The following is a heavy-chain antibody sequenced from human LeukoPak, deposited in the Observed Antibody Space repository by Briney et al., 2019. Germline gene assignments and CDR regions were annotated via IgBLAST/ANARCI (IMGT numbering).Heavy chain of an antibody. CDR3: ARGYYDSSQSLGPIFDY. CDR2: IIPILGIA. V-gene: IGHV1-69*04. J-gene: IGHJ4*02. D-gene: IGHD3-22*01. CDR1: GGTFSSYA. Sequence: SVKVSCKASGGTFSSYAFSWVRQAPGQGLEWMGRIIPILGIANYAQKFQGRVTITADKSTSTAYMELSSLRSEDTAVYYCARGYYDSSQSLGPIFDYWGQGTLVTVSS.